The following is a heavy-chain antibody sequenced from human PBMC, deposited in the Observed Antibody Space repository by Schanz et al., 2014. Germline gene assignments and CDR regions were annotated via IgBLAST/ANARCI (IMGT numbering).Heavy chain of an antibody. V-gene: IGHV3-23*04. J-gene: IGHJ4*02. D-gene: IGHD6-19*01. CDR3: AKLSSSGRLAGYFDY. Sequence: EVQLVESGGGLVQPGGSLRLSCAASGFTFSSYAMSWVRQAPGKGLEWVSALSGSGGSTYYADSVKGRFSISRDYSKNTLYLQMSSLRAEDTAIYYCAKLSSSGRLAGYFDYWGQGALVTVSS. CDR1: GFTFSSYA. CDR2: LSGSGGST.